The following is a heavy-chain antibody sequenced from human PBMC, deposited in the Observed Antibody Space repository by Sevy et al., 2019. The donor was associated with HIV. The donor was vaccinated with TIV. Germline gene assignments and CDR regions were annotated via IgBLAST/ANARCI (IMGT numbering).Heavy chain of an antibody. D-gene: IGHD3-22*01. CDR3: ARGVTMIVEGGV. V-gene: IGHV3-48*03. CDR1: GFTFSSYE. CDR2: ISSSGSTI. Sequence: GGSLRLSCAASGFTFSSYEMNWVRHAPGKGLEWVSYISSSGSTIYYADSVKGRFTISRDNAKNSLYLQMNSLRAEDTAVYYCARGVTMIVEGGVWGQGTTVTVSS. J-gene: IGHJ6*02.